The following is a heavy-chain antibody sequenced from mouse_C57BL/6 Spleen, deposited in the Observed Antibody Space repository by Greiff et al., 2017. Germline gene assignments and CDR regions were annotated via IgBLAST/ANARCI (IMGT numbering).Heavy chain of an antibody. CDR3: ASYYGNYVEFAY. V-gene: IGHV1-69*01. CDR1: GYTFTSSW. Sequence: QVQLQQPEAALVMPGASVKLSFKASGYTFTSSWMHWVAQRPGQGLEWIGELDPSDSYTNYNQKFKGKSTLTVDKSSSTAYMQLSSLTSEDSAVYYCASYYGNYVEFAYGGQGTLVTVSA. CDR2: LDPSDSYT. J-gene: IGHJ3*01. D-gene: IGHD2-1*01.